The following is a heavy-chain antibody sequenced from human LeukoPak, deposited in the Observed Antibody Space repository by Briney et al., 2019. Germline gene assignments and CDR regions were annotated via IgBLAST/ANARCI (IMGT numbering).Heavy chain of an antibody. Sequence: GGSLRLSCAASGFTFDDYTMHWVRQVPGKGLEWLCLITRDGGSTYIADSVKGRFTISRDTSKNSLYLQMNNLRAEDTALYYCANEKTKIFDYWGQGTLVTVSS. CDR3: ANEKTKIFDY. CDR1: GFTFDDYT. J-gene: IGHJ4*02. CDR2: ITRDGGST. D-gene: IGHD1-14*01. V-gene: IGHV3-43*01.